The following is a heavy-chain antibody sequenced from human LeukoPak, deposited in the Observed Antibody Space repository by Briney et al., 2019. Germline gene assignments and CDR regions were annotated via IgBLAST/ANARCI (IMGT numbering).Heavy chain of an antibody. D-gene: IGHD6-25*01. J-gene: IGHJ4*02. CDR2: INPNSGGT. CDR1: GYTFTGYY. Sequence: GASVKVSYRASGYTFTGYYLHWVRQAPGQGLEWMGWINPNSGGTNYAQKSQGRVTMTRDTSISTAHMELSRLRSDDTAVYYCARVHAYSSAPYYFDYWGQGALVTVSS. V-gene: IGHV1-2*02. CDR3: ARVHAYSSAPYYFDY.